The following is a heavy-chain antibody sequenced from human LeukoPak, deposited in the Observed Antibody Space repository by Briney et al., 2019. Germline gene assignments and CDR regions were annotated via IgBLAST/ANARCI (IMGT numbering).Heavy chain of an antibody. Sequence: ASVKVSCKASGGTFSGYAISWVRQAPGQGLEWMGGIIPIFGTANYAQKFQGRVTITADKSTSTAYMELSSLRSEDTAVYYCARDPSVTRYNWFDPWGQGTLVTVSS. D-gene: IGHD4-17*01. CDR1: GGTFSGYA. CDR2: IIPIFGTA. J-gene: IGHJ5*02. CDR3: ARDPSVTRYNWFDP. V-gene: IGHV1-69*06.